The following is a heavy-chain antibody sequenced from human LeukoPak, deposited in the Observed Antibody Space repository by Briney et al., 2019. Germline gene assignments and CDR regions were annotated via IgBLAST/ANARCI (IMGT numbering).Heavy chain of an antibody. J-gene: IGHJ5*02. CDR3: AREGRRIAAAGRGWFDP. CDR1: GYTFTGYY. V-gene: IGHV1-2*02. Sequence: ASVKVSCKASGYTFTGYYMHWVRQAPGQGLEWMGWINPNSGGTNYAQKFQGRVTMTRDTSISTAYMELSRLRSDDTAVYYCAREGRRIAAAGRGWFDPWAQGTLVTVSS. D-gene: IGHD6-13*01. CDR2: INPNSGGT.